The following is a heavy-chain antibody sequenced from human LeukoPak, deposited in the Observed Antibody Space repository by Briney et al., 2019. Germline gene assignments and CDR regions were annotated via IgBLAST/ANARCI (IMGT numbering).Heavy chain of an antibody. CDR2: IHTSGST. CDR3: ARDTYYYGSGSYYFDY. Sequence: PSETLSLTCTVSGVSISGYYWSWIRQPAGKGLEWIGRIHTSGSTNYNPSLTSRVTMSVDTSKNKFSLKLRSVTAADTAVYYCARDTYYYGSGSYYFDYWGQGTLVTVSS. CDR1: GVSISGYY. D-gene: IGHD3-10*01. V-gene: IGHV4-4*07. J-gene: IGHJ4*02.